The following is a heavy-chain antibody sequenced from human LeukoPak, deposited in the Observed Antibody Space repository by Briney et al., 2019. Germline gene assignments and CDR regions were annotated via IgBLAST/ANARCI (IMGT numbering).Heavy chain of an antibody. D-gene: IGHD3-3*01. V-gene: IGHV4-39*01. J-gene: IGHJ6*02. CDR3: ARQTQDSTIFGVVIYYYYYYGMDV. CDR2: IYYSGST. Sequence: PSETLSLTCTVSGGSINSTNYYWGWIRQPPGKGLEWIGSIYYSGSTYYNPSLKSRVTISVDTSKNQFSLKLSSVTAADTAVYYCARQTQDSTIFGVVIYYYYYYGMDVWGQGTTVTVSS. CDR1: GGSINSTNYY.